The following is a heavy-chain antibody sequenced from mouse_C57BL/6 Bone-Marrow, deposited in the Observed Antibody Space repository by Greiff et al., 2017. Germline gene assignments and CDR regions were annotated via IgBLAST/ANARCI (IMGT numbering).Heavy chain of an antibody. Sequence: EVKLMESGGGLVKPGGSLKLSCAASGFTFSSYAMSWVRQTPEKRLEWVATISAGGSYTYYPDNVKGRFTISRDNAKNNLYLQMSHLTSEDTAMYYCARDRGWDFDYWGQGTTLTVSS. CDR1: GFTFSSYA. V-gene: IGHV5-4*01. CDR2: ISAGGSYT. J-gene: IGHJ2*01. D-gene: IGHD3-3*01. CDR3: ARDRGWDFDY.